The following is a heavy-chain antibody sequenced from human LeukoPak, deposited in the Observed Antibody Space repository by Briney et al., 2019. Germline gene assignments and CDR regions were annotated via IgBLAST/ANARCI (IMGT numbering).Heavy chain of an antibody. CDR3: ARSPYYYDSSGYPRLFDY. D-gene: IGHD3-22*01. V-gene: IGHV1-69*01. Sequence: ASVKVSCKASGGTFSSYAISWVRQAPGQGLEWMGGIIPIFGTANYAQKFQGRVTITADESTSTAHMELSSLRSEDTAVYYCARSPYYYDSSGYPRLFDYWGQETLVTVSS. CDR1: GGTFSSYA. CDR2: IIPIFGTA. J-gene: IGHJ4*02.